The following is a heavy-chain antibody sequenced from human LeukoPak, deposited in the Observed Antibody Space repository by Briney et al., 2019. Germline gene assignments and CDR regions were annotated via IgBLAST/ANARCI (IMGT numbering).Heavy chain of an antibody. CDR2: IDWNGGRT. CDR3: ATGLSGLSDTFDI. Sequence: PGGSLRLSCAASGFTFGDYGMTWVRQAPGKGPEWVSGIDWNGGRTVYADSVKGRFTISRDNAKNSLYLQMNSLRAEDTALYYCATGLSGLSDTFDIWGQGTMVSVSS. D-gene: IGHD3-3*01. V-gene: IGHV3-20*04. J-gene: IGHJ3*02. CDR1: GFTFGDYG.